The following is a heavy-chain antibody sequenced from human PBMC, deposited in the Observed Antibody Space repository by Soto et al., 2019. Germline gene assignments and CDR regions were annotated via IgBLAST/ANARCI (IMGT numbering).Heavy chain of an antibody. D-gene: IGHD6-6*01. J-gene: IGHJ4*02. CDR2: ISGSGGST. Sequence: GGSLRLSCAASGFTFSSYAMSWVRQAPGKGLEWVSAISGSGGSTYYADSVKGRFTISRDNSKNTLYLQMNSLTAEDTDVYYCAKTDSSSSSSGVSGYWGQGTLVTVSS. CDR3: AKTDSSSSSSGVSGY. V-gene: IGHV3-23*01. CDR1: GFTFSSYA.